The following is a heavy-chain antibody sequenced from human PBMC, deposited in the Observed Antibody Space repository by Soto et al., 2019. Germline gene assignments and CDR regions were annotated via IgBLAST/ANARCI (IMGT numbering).Heavy chain of an antibody. D-gene: IGHD2-2*01. CDR3: ARGDCSSIGCYGDYSYYGMDV. CDR1: AFTFRNYW. CDR2: IKQDGSEK. Sequence: EVQLVESGGGLVQPGGSLRLSCAASAFTFRNYWMSWVRQAPGKGLEWVANIKQDGSEKYYVDSVKGRFTISRDNAKSSLYLQINSLRAEDTAVYYCARGDCSSIGCYGDYSYYGMDVWGQGTTVTVS. V-gene: IGHV3-7*05. J-gene: IGHJ6*02.